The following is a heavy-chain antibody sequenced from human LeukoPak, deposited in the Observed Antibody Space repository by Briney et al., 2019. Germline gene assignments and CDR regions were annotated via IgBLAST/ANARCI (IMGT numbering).Heavy chain of an antibody. D-gene: IGHD3-10*01. J-gene: IGHJ4*02. Sequence: SETLSLTCTVSGRFISSYYWSWIRQPPGKGLEWIGYISYSGSTNYNHALKSRVNISVDASKNQFSLKLNFMTAADTAVYYCARTNYGSGSHYNGNFDYWGEGTLLTVFS. V-gene: IGHV4-59*01. CDR3: ARTNYGSGSHYNGNFDY. CDR2: ISYSGST. CDR1: GRFISSYY.